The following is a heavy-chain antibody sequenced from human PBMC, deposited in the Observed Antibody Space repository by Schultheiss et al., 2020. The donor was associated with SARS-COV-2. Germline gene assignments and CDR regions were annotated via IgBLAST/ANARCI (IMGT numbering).Heavy chain of an antibody. CDR3: ARGSSGYYGTNWFDP. V-gene: IGHV4-34*01. Sequence: SETLSLTCAVYGGSFSGYYWSWIRQPPGKGLEWIGEIYHSGSTNYNPSLKSRVTISVDKSKNQFSLKLSSVTAADTAVYYCARGSSGYYGTNWFDPWGQGTLVTVSS. CDR2: IYHSGST. D-gene: IGHD3-22*01. J-gene: IGHJ5*02. CDR1: GGSFSGYY.